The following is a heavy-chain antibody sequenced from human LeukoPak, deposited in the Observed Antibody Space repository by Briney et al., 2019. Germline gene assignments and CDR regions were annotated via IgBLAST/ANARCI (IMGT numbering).Heavy chain of an antibody. D-gene: IGHD2-2*01. V-gene: IGHV4-4*07. CDR2: IYTSGST. Sequence: SETLSLTCTVSGGSISSYYWSWIRQPAGKGLEWIGRIYTSGSTNYNPSLKSRVTMSVDTSKNQFSLKLSSVTAADTAVYYCAREGPGYCSSTSCYSGMDVWGKGTTVTVSS. CDR3: AREGPGYCSSTSCYSGMDV. J-gene: IGHJ6*04. CDR1: GGSISSYY.